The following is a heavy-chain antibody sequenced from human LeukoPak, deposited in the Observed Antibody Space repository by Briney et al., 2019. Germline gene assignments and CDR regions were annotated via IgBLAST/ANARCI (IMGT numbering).Heavy chain of an antibody. Sequence: SGTLSLTCAVSGGSISSSNWWSWVRQPPGKGLEWIGEIYHSGSTNYNPSLKSRVTISVDKSKNQFSLKLSSVTAADTAVYYCARTTYYDFWSGPSDWGQGTLVTVSS. CDR1: GGSISSSNW. CDR3: ARTTYYDFWSGPSD. V-gene: IGHV4-4*02. J-gene: IGHJ4*02. D-gene: IGHD3-3*01. CDR2: IYHSGST.